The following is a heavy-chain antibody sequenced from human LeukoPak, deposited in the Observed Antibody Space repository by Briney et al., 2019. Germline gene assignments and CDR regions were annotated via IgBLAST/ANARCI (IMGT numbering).Heavy chain of an antibody. CDR1: GFTFSSYS. J-gene: IGHJ6*04. D-gene: IGHD4-17*01. CDR2: ISSSSCYI. V-gene: IGHV3-21*01. Sequence: PGGSLRLSCAASGFTFSSYSMNWVRQAPGKGLEWVSSISSSSCYIYYADSVKGRFTISRDNAKNSLYLQMNSLRAEDTAVYYCARDTSMTTVTRSWYYYYYYGMDVWGKGTTVTVSS. CDR3: ARDTSMTTVTRSWYYYYYYGMDV.